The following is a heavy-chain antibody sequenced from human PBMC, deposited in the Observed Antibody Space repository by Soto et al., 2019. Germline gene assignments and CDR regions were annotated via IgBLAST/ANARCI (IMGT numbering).Heavy chain of an antibody. CDR3: ARGKYQLLFGLVHRTDYYCYYGMDV. J-gene: IGHJ6*02. Sequence: QVQLVQSGAEVKKPGSSVKVSCKASGGTFSSYAISWVRQAPGQGLEWMGGIIPIFGTANYAQKFQGRVTITADKSTSTAYMELSSLRAEDTAVYDCARGKYQLLFGLVHRTDYYCYYGMDVWGQGTTVTVSS. V-gene: IGHV1-69*06. CDR1: GGTFSSYA. D-gene: IGHD2-2*01. CDR2: IIPIFGTA.